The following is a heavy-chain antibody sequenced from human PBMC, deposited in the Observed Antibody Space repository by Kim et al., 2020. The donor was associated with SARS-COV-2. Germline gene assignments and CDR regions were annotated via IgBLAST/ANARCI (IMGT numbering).Heavy chain of an antibody. Sequence: SETLSLTCTISGVSITSNYWTWIRQTPGKGLEFIGYIYYSGTTYDNPSLNSRVTITLDTSKNQLSLRLRSVTAADTAVYYCARVTSWRGTLCGCDHWGKG. CDR2: IYYSGTT. V-gene: IGHV4-59*12. CDR1: GVSITSNY. CDR3: ARVTSWRGTLCGCDH. J-gene: IGHJ4*02. D-gene: IGHD5-12*01.